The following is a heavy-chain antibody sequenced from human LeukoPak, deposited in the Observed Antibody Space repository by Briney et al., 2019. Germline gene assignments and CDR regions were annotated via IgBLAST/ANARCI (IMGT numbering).Heavy chain of an antibody. CDR3: ARDHLSWFDP. J-gene: IGHJ5*02. Sequence: SVKVSRKASGGTFSSYAISWVRQAPGQGLEWMGGIIPIFGTANYAQKFQGRVTITTDESTSTAYMEPSSLRSEDTDVYYCARDHLSWFDPWGQGTLVTVSS. V-gene: IGHV1-69*05. CDR1: GGTFSSYA. CDR2: IIPIFGTA.